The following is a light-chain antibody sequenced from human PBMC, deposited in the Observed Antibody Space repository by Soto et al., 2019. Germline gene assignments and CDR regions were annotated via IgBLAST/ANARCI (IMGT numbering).Light chain of an antibody. V-gene: IGKV1-13*02. J-gene: IGKJ4*01. CDR3: QQFYSDTLT. Sequence: AIQLTQSPSSLSASVGDRVTVTCRASQGISSALAWYQQEPGKAPKLLIYDASSLQSGVPSRFSGSGSGTDFTLTISILQPEDSATYYCQQFYSDTLTFGGGTKVEIK. CDR2: DAS. CDR1: QGISSA.